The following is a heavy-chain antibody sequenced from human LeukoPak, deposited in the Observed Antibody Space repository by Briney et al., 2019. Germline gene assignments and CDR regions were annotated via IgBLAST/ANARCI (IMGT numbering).Heavy chain of an antibody. CDR1: GFTFSSYA. CDR2: IYSGGSA. D-gene: IGHD1-26*01. J-gene: IGHJ3*01. CDR3: ARDLGTGS. Sequence: GGSPRLSCAASGFTFSSYAMSWVRQAPGKGLEWVSVIYSGGSAYYADSVKGRFTISRDNSKNTLYLQMNSLRAEDTAVYYCARDLGTGSWGQGTMVTVSS. V-gene: IGHV3-66*01.